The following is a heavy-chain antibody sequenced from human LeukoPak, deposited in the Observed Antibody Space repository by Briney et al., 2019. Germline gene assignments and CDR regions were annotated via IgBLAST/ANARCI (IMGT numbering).Heavy chain of an antibody. D-gene: IGHD3-10*01. CDR1: GGSISTRSGY. Sequence: PSETLSLTCAASGGSISTRSGYWAWIRQPPGKGLEWIGSNHYGGSTYYNPSLKSRITISVDSSKNQFSLKLSSVTAADTAVYYCARHDASGNLLDWGQGTMVTVSS. V-gene: IGHV4-39*01. CDR3: ARHDASGNLLD. J-gene: IGHJ3*01. CDR2: NHYGGST.